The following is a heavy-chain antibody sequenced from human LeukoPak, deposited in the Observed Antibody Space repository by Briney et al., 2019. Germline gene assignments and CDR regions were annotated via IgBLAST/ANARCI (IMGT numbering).Heavy chain of an antibody. V-gene: IGHV4-34*01. J-gene: IGHJ6*02. D-gene: IGHD6-13*01. CDR2: INHSGST. Sequence: SETLSLTCAVYGGSFSGYYWSWIRQPPGKGLEWMGEINHSGSTNYNPSLKSRVTISVDTSKNQFSLKLSSVTAADTAVYYCARGEGYSGSWYYYYYGMDVWGQGTTVTVSS. CDR3: ARGEGYSGSWYYYYYGMDV. CDR1: GGSFSGYY.